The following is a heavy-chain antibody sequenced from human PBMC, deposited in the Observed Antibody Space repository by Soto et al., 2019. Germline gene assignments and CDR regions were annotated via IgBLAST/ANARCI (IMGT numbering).Heavy chain of an antibody. CDR2: IDPSESYT. D-gene: IGHD6-13*01. CDR3: ARLQWREQQPRSTKYYYYGMDV. V-gene: IGHV5-10-1*01. CDR1: GYSFTSYW. Sequence: GESLKISCKGSGYSFTSYWISWVRQMPGKGLEWMGRIDPSESYTNYSPSFQGHVTNSADKSISTAYLQWSSLKASDTSIYYCARLQWREQQPRSTKYYYYGMDVWGQGTTVTVSS. J-gene: IGHJ6*02.